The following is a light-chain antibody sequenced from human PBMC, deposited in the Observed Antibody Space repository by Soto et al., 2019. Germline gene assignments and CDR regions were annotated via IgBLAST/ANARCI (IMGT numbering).Light chain of an antibody. Sequence: QSVLTQPPSASGTPGQRVTISCSGSSSNFGSNTVNWYQQLPGTAPKLLIYSNNQRPSGVPDRFSGSKSGTSASLAISGLQYEDEADYYCAAWDDSLNALVFGGGTKLTVL. V-gene: IGLV1-44*01. J-gene: IGLJ2*01. CDR2: SNN. CDR3: AAWDDSLNALV. CDR1: SSNFGSNT.